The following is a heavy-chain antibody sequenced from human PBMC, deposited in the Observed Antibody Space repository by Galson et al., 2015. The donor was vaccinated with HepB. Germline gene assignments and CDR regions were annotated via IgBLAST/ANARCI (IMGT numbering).Heavy chain of an antibody. CDR2: ISGSGGST. CDR3: AKTCLVVAATIGFPYYFDY. J-gene: IGHJ4*02. Sequence: SLRLSCAASGFTFSSYAMSWVRQAPGKGLEWVSAISGSGGSTYYADSVKGRFTISRDNSKNTLYLQMNSLRAEDTAVYYCAKTCLVVAATIGFPYYFDYWGQGTLVTVSS. CDR1: GFTFSSYA. V-gene: IGHV3-23*01. D-gene: IGHD2-15*01.